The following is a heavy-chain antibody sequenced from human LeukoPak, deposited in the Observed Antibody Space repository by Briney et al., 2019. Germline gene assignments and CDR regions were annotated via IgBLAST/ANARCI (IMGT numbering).Heavy chain of an antibody. CDR3: ASHTYYYDSSGFDY. CDR1: GGSISSSSYY. CDR2: IYYSGST. Sequence: PSETLSLTCTVSGGSISSSSYYWGWIRQPPGKGLEWIGYIYYSGSTNYNPSLKSRVTISVDTSKNQFSLKLSSVTAADTAVYYCASHTYYYDSSGFDYWGQGTLVTVSS. J-gene: IGHJ4*02. D-gene: IGHD3-22*01. V-gene: IGHV4-61*05.